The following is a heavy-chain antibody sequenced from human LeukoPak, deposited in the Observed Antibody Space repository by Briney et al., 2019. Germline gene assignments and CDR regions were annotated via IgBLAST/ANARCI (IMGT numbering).Heavy chain of an antibody. CDR3: ARIPRGTEDAFDI. CDR1: GGSFSSSSYY. Sequence: SETLSLTCAVYGGSFSSSSYYWGWIRQPPGKGLEWIGSIYYSGSTYYNPSLKSRVTISVDTSKNQFSLKLSSVTAADTAVYYCARIPRGTEDAFDIWGQGTMVTVSS. V-gene: IGHV4-39*01. CDR2: IYYSGST. J-gene: IGHJ3*02.